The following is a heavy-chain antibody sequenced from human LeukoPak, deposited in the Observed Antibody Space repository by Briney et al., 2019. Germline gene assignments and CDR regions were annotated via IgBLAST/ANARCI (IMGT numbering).Heavy chain of an antibody. V-gene: IGHV3-53*01. CDR1: GFTFSSYA. Sequence: GGSLRLSCAASGFTFSSYAISWVRQAPGQGLEWVSIIYSGGTTYYADSVKGRFTISRDNSKNTLYLQMNSLRAEDTAVYYCARVLWNGDYPRFDYWAREPWSPSPQ. CDR2: IYSGGTT. J-gene: IGHJ4*02. D-gene: IGHD4-17*01. CDR3: ARVLWNGDYPRFDY.